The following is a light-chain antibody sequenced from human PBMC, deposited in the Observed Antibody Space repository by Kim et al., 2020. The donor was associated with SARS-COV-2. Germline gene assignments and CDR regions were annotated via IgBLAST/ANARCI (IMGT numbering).Light chain of an antibody. J-gene: IGKJ4*01. Sequence: EIVLTQSPGTLSLSPGERATLSCRASQSVTSSYLAWYQQKPGQAPRLLIYDASSRATGIPDRFSGSGSGTDFTLTISRLGPEDFAVYYSQQYSSSLTFGGGTKVDIK. CDR3: QQYSSSLT. CDR2: DAS. CDR1: QSVTSSY. V-gene: IGKV3-20*01.